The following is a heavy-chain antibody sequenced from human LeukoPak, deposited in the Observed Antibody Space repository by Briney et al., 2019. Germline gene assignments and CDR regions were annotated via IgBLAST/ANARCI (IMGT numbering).Heavy chain of an antibody. CDR2: IYYSGST. J-gene: IGHJ6*03. Sequence: PSETLSLTCTVSGGSISSYYWSWIRQPPGKGLEWIGYIYYSGSTYYNPSLKSRVTISVDTSKNQFSLKLSSVTAADTAVYYCARAITMVRGVMAYYYYYMDVWGKGTTVTVSS. D-gene: IGHD3-10*01. V-gene: IGHV4-59*06. CDR3: ARAITMVRGVMAYYYYYMDV. CDR1: GGSISSYY.